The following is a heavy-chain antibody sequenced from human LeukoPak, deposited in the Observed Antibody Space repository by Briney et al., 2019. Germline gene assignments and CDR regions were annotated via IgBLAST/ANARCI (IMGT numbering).Heavy chain of an antibody. CDR1: GYSISSGYY. J-gene: IGHJ4*02. Sequence: PSETLSLTCTVSGYSISSGYYWAWIRQPPGKGLEWIGSIFHTGITYHNPSLKSRVTISVDTSKNQFSLKLNSVTAADTAVYYCARDGYCSSTSCYLPIDYWGQGTLVTVSS. CDR2: IFHTGIT. V-gene: IGHV4-38-2*02. CDR3: ARDGYCSSTSCYLPIDY. D-gene: IGHD2-2*01.